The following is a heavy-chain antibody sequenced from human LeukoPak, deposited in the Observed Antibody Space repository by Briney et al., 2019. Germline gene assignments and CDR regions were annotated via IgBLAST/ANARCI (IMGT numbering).Heavy chain of an antibody. CDR3: AKGGNYYDSSGYETPFDP. CDR1: GFTFDDYA. Sequence: GRSLRLSCAASGFTFDDYAMHWVRQAPGKGLEWVSGISWNSGSIGYADSVKGRFTISRDNAKNSLYLQMNSLRAEDTALYYCAKGGNYYDSSGYETPFDPWGQGTLVTVSS. V-gene: IGHV3-9*01. CDR2: ISWNSGSI. D-gene: IGHD3-22*01. J-gene: IGHJ5*02.